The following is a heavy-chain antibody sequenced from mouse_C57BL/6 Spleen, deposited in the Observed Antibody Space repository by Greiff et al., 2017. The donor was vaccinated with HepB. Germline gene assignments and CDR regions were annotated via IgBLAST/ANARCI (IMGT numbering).Heavy chain of an antibody. V-gene: IGHV3-6*01. CDR1: GYSITSGYY. CDR3: ANYYGSSFPWYFDV. J-gene: IGHJ1*03. CDR2: ISYDGSN. Sequence: EVKLVESGPGLVKPSQSLSLTCSVTGYSITSGYYWNWIRQFPGNKLEWMGYISYDGSNNYNPSLKNRISITRDTSKNQFFLKLNSVTTEDTATYYCANYYGSSFPWYFDVWGTGTTVTVSS. D-gene: IGHD1-1*01.